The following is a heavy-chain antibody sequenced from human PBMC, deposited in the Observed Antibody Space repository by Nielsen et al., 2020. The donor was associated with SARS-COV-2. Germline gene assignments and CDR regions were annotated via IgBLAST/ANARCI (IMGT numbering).Heavy chain of an antibody. V-gene: IGHV3-11*03. J-gene: IGHJ1*01. CDR3: AKSGYCNGGICYSTEFFQD. CDR1: GFTFTDSY. Sequence: GESLKISCAASGFTFTDSYMSWVRQAPGKGLEWISYISSSGAYTNYADSLKGRFTISRDNAKNSIHLQMNSLRAEDTAVYYCAKSGYCNGGICYSTEFFQDWGQCTLVTVSS. D-gene: IGHD2-15*01. CDR2: ISSSGAYT.